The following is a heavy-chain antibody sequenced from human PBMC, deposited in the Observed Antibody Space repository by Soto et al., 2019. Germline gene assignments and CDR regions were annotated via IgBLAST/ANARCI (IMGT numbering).Heavy chain of an antibody. V-gene: IGHV4-30-2*05. Sequence: SETLSLTCTVSGGSISSGGYSWSWIRQPPGKGLEWIGYIYHSGSTYYNPSLKSRVTISPDTSKNQFPLKLTSVTAADTAVYYCARGPSGDKVDYWGPGTLVTVSS. D-gene: IGHD1-26*01. CDR1: GGSISSGGYS. CDR3: ARGPSGDKVDY. J-gene: IGHJ4*02. CDR2: IYHSGST.